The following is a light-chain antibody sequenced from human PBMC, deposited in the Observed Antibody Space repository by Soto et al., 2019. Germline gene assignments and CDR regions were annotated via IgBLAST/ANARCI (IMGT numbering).Light chain of an antibody. CDR1: QSVTSN. Sequence: EIVMTQSPATLSVSPGEGATLSCRASQSVTSNLAWYQQQPGQAPRLLIYGTSTRATGIPARLSGSGSGTEFTLTLSSLQSEDFAGYCCQQYYHWPYTFGQGTKLEIK. CDR2: GTS. J-gene: IGKJ2*01. V-gene: IGKV3-15*01. CDR3: QQYYHWPYT.